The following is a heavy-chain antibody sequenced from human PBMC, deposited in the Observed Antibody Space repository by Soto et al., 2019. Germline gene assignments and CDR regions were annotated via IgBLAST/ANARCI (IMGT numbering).Heavy chain of an antibody. D-gene: IGHD2-8*02. CDR1: GFTFRDYW. CDR2: VKKDESIK. V-gene: IGHV3-7*04. Sequence: EVNLVDSGGGMVQPDGSLRLSCVGSGFTFRDYWMNWVRQAPGRGLEWVANVKKDESIKNYMDSVKGRFTISRDNAQNIVYLQMTNLRIEDTALYYCVKEGTVEGTGGFENWCQGIQVTVS. J-gene: IGHJ4*02. CDR3: VKEGTVEGTGGFEN.